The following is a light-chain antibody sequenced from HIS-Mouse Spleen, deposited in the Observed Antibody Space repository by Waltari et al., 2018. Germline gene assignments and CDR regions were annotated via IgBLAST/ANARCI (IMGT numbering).Light chain of an antibody. CDR2: KAV. J-gene: IGKJ2*01. Sequence: DIQMTQSPSTLSASVGDRVTITCRASQSISSWLAWYQQKPGKAPKLLIYKAVSLESGVPSRFSGSGSGTEFTLTISSLQPDDFATYYCQQYNSYSTFGQGTKLEIK. CDR3: QQYNSYST. V-gene: IGKV1-5*03. CDR1: QSISSW.